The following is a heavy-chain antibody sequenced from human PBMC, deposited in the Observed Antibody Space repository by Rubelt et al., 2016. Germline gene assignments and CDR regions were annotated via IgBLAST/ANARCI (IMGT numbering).Heavy chain of an antibody. D-gene: IGHD2-21*01. CDR1: GGTFSSYA. CDR2: IIPILGIA. V-gene: IGHV1-69*04. CDR3: ASSTSNKFGVVIAIGDEHDAFDI. J-gene: IGHJ3*02. Sequence: KKPGSSVKVSCKASGGTFSSYAISWVRQAPGQGLEWMGRIIPILGIANYAQKFQGRVTITADKSTSTAYMELSSLRSEDTAVYYCASSTSNKFGVVIAIGDEHDAFDIWGQGTMVTVSS.